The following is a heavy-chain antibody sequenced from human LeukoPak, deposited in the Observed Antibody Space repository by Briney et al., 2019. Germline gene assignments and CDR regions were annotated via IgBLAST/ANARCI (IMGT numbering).Heavy chain of an antibody. CDR3: ARRVRGFFGGGMDV. V-gene: IGHV1-46*01. D-gene: IGHD3-10*01. CDR1: GYTFTSYY. Sequence: SVTLSCKASGYTFTSYYMHWVRRAPGQGLEWMGIINPSGGSTSYAQKFPGRVTMTRDTSTSTVYMEVSSLRYEDTAGYCCARRVRGFFGGGMDVWGNGTTVTVSS. J-gene: IGHJ6*04. CDR2: INPSGGST.